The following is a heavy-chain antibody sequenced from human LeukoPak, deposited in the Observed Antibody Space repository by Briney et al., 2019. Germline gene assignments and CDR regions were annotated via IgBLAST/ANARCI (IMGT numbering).Heavy chain of an antibody. CDR1: GYTFTSYG. J-gene: IGHJ4*02. V-gene: IGHV1-18*01. CDR3: ARGREDYGDYSSDY. Sequence: ASVEVSCKASGYTFTSYGISWVRQAPGQGLEWMGWISAYNGNTNYAQKLQGRVTMTTDTSTSTAYMELRSLRSDDTAVYYCARGREDYGDYSSDYWGQGTLVTVSS. D-gene: IGHD4-17*01. CDR2: ISAYNGNT.